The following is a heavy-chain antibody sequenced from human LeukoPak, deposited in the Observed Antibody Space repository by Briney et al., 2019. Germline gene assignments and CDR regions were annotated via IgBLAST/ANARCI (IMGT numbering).Heavy chain of an antibody. D-gene: IGHD2-8*01. Sequence: GGSLRLSCAASGFTFGTYEMNWVRQAPGKGLEWVSYISSSGGNSHDADSVKGRFTISGDNAKNSLYLQMNSLRVEDTAVYYCVRDSNGGGYGDYWGQGTLVTVSS. J-gene: IGHJ4*02. CDR2: ISSSGGNS. V-gene: IGHV3-48*03. CDR3: VRDSNGGGYGDY. CDR1: GFTFGTYE.